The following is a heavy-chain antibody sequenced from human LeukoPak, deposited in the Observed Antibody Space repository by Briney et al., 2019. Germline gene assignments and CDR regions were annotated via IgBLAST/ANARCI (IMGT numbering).Heavy chain of an antibody. V-gene: IGHV4-4*07. J-gene: IGHJ4*02. D-gene: IGHD6-19*01. CDR3: ARAIAVAGEFDY. CDR2: IYTSGST. Sequence: SETLSLTCTVSGGSISSYYWSRIRQPVGKGLEWIGRIYTSGSTNYNPSLKSRVTMSVDTSKNQFSLKLSSVTAADTAVYYCARAIAVAGEFDYWGQGTLVTVSS. CDR1: GGSISSYY.